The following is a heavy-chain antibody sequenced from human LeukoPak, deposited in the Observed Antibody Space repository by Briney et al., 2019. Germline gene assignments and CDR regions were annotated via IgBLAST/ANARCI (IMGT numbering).Heavy chain of an antibody. J-gene: IGHJ3*02. D-gene: IGHD3-16*01. CDR3: ARGWASSRRKAFDI. CDR2: VDQDGSEK. CDR1: GFIFNSYW. V-gene: IGHV3-7*03. Sequence: GGSLRLSCAASGFIFNSYWMNWLRQAPGKGLEWVANVDQDGSEKYHVGSVKGRFTISRDNAKNSLYLQMNSLRVEDTAVYYCARGWASSRRKAFDIWGQGTIVTVSS.